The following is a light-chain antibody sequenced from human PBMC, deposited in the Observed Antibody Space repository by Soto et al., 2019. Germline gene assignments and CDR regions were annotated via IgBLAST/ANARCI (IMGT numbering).Light chain of an antibody. CDR1: SSDVGNYNY. Sequence: QSALTQSASVSGSPGQSITISCTGTSSDVGNYNYISWYQQHPGEVHKLIIFNVNNRPSGVSNRFSGSKSGNTASLTISGLQAEDEADYYCSSFTSSTTYVFGTGTKVTVL. CDR3: SSFTSSTTYV. V-gene: IGLV2-14*01. CDR2: NVN. J-gene: IGLJ1*01.